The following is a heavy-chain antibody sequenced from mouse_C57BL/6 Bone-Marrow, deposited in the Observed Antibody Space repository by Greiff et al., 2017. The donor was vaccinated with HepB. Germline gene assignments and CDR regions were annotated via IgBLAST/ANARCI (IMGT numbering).Heavy chain of an antibody. CDR2: ISDGGSYT. J-gene: IGHJ4*01. D-gene: IGHD2-2*01. V-gene: IGHV5-4*01. CDR1: GFTFSSYA. CDR3: ARDRGLREGYYAMDY. Sequence: EVKLQESGGGLVKPGGSLKLSCAASGFTFSSYAMSWVRQTSEKRLEWVATISDGGSYTYYPDNVKGRFSISRDNAKNNLYLQMSHLKSEDTAMYYCARDRGLREGYYAMDYWGQGTSVTVSS.